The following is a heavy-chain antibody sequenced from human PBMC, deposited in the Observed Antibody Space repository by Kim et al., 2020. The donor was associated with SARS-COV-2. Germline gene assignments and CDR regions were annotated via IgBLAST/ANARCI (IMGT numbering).Heavy chain of an antibody. D-gene: IGHD3-10*01. CDR2: IYHSGST. Sequence: SETLSLTCTVAGGSISNYYWSWIRQPPGKGLEWIGYIYHSGSTNCSPSLKSRATISLDTSKSQFSLKLTSVTVADTAVYYCAAHYGSGFDSWGQGTLVTV. V-gene: IGHV4-59*12. CDR3: AAHYGSGFDS. CDR1: GGSISNYY. J-gene: IGHJ4*02.